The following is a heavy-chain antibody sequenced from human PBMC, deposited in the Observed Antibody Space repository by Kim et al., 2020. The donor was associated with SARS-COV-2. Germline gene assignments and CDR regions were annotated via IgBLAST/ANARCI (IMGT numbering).Heavy chain of an antibody. J-gene: IGHJ4*02. Sequence: SVKVSCKASGGTFSSYTISWVRQAPGQGLEWMGRIIPILGIANYAQKFQGRVTITADKSTSTAYMELSSLRSEDTAVYYCARESYGDYVAAAYFDYWGQGTLVTVSS. CDR3: ARESYGDYVAAAYFDY. D-gene: IGHD4-17*01. CDR1: GGTFSSYT. V-gene: IGHV1-69*04. CDR2: IIPILGIA.